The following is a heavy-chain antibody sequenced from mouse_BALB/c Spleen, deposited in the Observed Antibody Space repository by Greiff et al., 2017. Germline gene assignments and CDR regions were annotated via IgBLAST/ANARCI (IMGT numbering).Heavy chain of an antibody. J-gene: IGHJ4*01. D-gene: IGHD4-1*01. CDR3: ARNWDGGYYAMDY. CDR1: GFNIKDYY. V-gene: IGHV14-1*02. Sequence: EVQLVESGAELVRPGALVKLSCKASGFNIKDYYMHWVKQRPEQGLEWIGWIDPENGNTIYDPKFQGKASITADTSSNTAYLQLSSLTSEDTAVYYCARNWDGGYYAMDYWGQGTSVTVSS. CDR2: IDPENGNT.